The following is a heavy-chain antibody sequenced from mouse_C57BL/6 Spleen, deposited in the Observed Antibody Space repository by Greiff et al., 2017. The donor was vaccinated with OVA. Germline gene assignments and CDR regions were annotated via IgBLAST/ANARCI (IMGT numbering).Heavy chain of an antibody. CDR1: GYTFTSYW. V-gene: IGHV1-55*01. CDR3: AREGELGRYYAMDY. J-gene: IGHJ4*01. D-gene: IGHD4-1*01. Sequence: QVQLQQPGAELVKPGASVKLSCKASGYTFTSYWMHWVKQRPGQGLEWIGDIYPGSGSTNYNEKFKSKATLTVDTSSSTAYMQRSSLTSEDSAVYYCAREGELGRYYAMDYWGQGTSVTVSS. CDR2: IYPGSGST.